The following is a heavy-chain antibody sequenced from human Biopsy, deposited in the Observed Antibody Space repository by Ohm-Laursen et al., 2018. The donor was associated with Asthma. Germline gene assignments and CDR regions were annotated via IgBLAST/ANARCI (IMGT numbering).Heavy chain of an antibody. CDR1: GVSISSDY. Sequence: GTLSLTCPVSGVSISSDYWSWIRQPPGKGLEWIGHIYYSGSTNYQPSLKSRVTIPVDTSKNQFSLKLRSVTAADAAVYYCARGISRVTGLFDHFDSWGQGTLVTVSS. CDR2: IYYSGST. D-gene: IGHD2-21*02. J-gene: IGHJ4*02. V-gene: IGHV4-59*01. CDR3: ARGISRVTGLFDHFDS.